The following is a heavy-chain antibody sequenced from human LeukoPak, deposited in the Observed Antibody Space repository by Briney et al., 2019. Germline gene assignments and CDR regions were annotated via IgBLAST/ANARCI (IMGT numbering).Heavy chain of an antibody. V-gene: IGHV1-8*03. CDR1: GYTFTNYD. Sequence: GASVKVSCKASGYTFTNYDINWVRQATGQGLEWMGYMNPNSGNTGYAQKFQGRVTITADKSTSTAYMELSSLRSEDTAVYYCARTLRITMVRGVINYFDYWGQGTLVTVSS. D-gene: IGHD3-10*01. J-gene: IGHJ4*02. CDR3: ARTLRITMVRGVINYFDY. CDR2: MNPNSGNT.